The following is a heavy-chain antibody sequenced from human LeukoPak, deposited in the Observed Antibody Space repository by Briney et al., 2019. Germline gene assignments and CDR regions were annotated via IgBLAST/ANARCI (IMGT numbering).Heavy chain of an antibody. D-gene: IGHD6-13*01. Sequence: ASVTVSCKASGYTFTNYAVNWVRQAPGQRLEWMGWINAGNGNTKYSQKFQDRVTITRDASASTAYMELSSLRSDDMAVYYCARGIWTSHTVGYYFDNWGQGTLVTVSS. CDR1: GYTFTNYA. J-gene: IGHJ4*02. CDR3: ARGIWTSHTVGYYFDN. CDR2: INAGNGNT. V-gene: IGHV1-3*01.